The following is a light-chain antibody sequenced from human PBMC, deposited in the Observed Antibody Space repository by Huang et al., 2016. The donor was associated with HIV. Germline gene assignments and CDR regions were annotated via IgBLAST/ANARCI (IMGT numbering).Light chain of an antibody. CDR1: QIICSY. J-gene: IGKJ3*01. Sequence: DIQMTQSPSTLSASVGDSITITCRASQIICSYVNWYQQKPGNAPKVLIYAASILQSGIPSRFRGSGSGTDFTLTISSLQPEDFATYYCQQSYSTPPIFGPGTKVDIK. CDR2: AAS. CDR3: QQSYSTPPI. V-gene: IGKV1-39*01.